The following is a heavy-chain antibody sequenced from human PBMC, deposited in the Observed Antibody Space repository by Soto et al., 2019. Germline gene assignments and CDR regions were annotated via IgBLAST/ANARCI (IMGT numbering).Heavy chain of an antibody. CDR2: INSDGSST. V-gene: IGHV3-74*01. J-gene: IGHJ6*02. CDR1: GFTFSSYW. Sequence: EVQLVESGGGLVQPGGSLRLSCAASGFTFSSYWMHWVRQAPVKGLVWVSRINSDGSSTSYADSVKGRFTISRDNAKNTLYLQMNSLRAEDTDVYYCARDPLRFLEWSDNGMDVWGQGTTVTVSS. D-gene: IGHD3-3*01. CDR3: ARDPLRFLEWSDNGMDV.